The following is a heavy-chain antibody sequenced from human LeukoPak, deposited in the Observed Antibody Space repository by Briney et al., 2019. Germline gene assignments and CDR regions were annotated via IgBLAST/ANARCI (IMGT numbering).Heavy chain of an antibody. V-gene: IGHV3-30-3*01. D-gene: IGHD2-21*02. Sequence: GGSLRLSWAASGFTFSSYAMHWVRQAPNEGLEWVAVISYDGSNKYYADSVKGRFTISRDNSKNPLYLQMNSLRAEDTAVYYCARDSAQVDVVVTAMEVPDFDYWGQGTLVTVSS. CDR3: ARDSAQVDVVVTAMEVPDFDY. CDR1: GFTFSSYA. J-gene: IGHJ4*02. CDR2: ISYDGSNK.